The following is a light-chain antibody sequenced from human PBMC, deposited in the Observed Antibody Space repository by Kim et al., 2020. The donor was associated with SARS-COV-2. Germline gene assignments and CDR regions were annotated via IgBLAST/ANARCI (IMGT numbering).Light chain of an antibody. CDR1: SSDVGGYNY. CDR3: SSYTSSSTLV. Sequence: GQSIPNACTGTSSDVGGYNYVSWYQQHPGKAPKLMIYDVSNRPSGVSNRFSGSKSGNTASLTISGLQAEDEADYYCSSYTSSSTLVFGGGTKLTVL. CDR2: DVS. V-gene: IGLV2-14*03. J-gene: IGLJ3*02.